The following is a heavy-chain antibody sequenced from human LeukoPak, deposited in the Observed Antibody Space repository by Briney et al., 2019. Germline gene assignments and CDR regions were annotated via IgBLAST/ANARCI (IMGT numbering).Heavy chain of an antibody. D-gene: IGHD3-10*01. CDR3: AAVPYGSGSYYNDS. CDR1: GFTFTSSA. CDR2: IVVGSGNT. J-gene: IGHJ5*01. Sequence: WASVKVSCKASGFTFTSSAVQWVRQARGQRLEWIGWIVVGSGNTNYAQKFQERVTITRDMSTSTAYMELSSLRSEDTAVYYCAAVPYGSGSYYNDSWGQGTLVTVSS. V-gene: IGHV1-58*01.